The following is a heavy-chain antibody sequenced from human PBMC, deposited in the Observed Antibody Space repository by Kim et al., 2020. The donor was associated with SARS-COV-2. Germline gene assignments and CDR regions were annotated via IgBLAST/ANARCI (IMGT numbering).Heavy chain of an antibody. CDR2: ISSSSSTI. D-gene: IGHD3-10*01. Sequence: GGSLRLSCAASGFTFSSYSMNWVRQAPGKGLEWVSYISSSSSTIYYADSVKGRFTISRDNAKNSLHLQMNSLRDEDTAVYYCARVGGALVRGVKDYYYGMDVWGQGTTVTVSS. CDR3: ARVGGALVRGVKDYYYGMDV. CDR1: GFTFSSYS. V-gene: IGHV3-48*02. J-gene: IGHJ6*02.